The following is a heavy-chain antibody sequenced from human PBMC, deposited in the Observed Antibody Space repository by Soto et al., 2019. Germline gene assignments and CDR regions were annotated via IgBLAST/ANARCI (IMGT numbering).Heavy chain of an antibody. CDR1: GYSFTSYW. J-gene: IGHJ6*04. V-gene: IGHV5-51*01. Sequence: GSSLKISCKGSGYSFTSYWIVWVRQMPGKGLEWMVLIYPGGSDTRYSPSFQGQVDISSDKSITTAYPQWSSLKGSDTAMYYCGVISSGDYDSVRRDGGDTGSPVIFSS. D-gene: IGHD4-17*01. CDR2: IYPGGSDT. CDR3: GVISSGDYDSVRRDG.